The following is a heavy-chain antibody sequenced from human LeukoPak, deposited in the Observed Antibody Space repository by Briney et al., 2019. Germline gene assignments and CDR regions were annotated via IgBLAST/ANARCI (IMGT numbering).Heavy chain of an antibody. CDR1: GFTFSSYG. CDR2: ISYDGSNK. V-gene: IGHV3-30*18. Sequence: GGSLRLSCAVSGFTFSSYGMHWVRQAPGKGLEWVAVISYDGSNKYYADSVKGRFTISRDNSKNTLYLQMNSLRAEDTAVYYCAKVSRYGSGSWSSYYYYGMDVWGQGTTVTVSS. J-gene: IGHJ6*02. CDR3: AKVSRYGSGSWSSYYYYGMDV. D-gene: IGHD3-10*01.